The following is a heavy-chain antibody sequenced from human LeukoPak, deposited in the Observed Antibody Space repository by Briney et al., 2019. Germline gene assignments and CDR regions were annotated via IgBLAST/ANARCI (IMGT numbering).Heavy chain of an antibody. J-gene: IGHJ5*02. V-gene: IGHV5-51*01. CDR3: ARHEGSGWADH. Sequence: GESLKISCKASGYTFISYWIAWVRQMPGKGPEWMGVIFPDDSDTRYSPSFQGQVTISADKSISTAYLQWSSLKASDTAMYYCARHEGSGWADHWGQGTLVTVSS. D-gene: IGHD6-19*01. CDR2: IFPDDSDT. CDR1: GYTFISYW.